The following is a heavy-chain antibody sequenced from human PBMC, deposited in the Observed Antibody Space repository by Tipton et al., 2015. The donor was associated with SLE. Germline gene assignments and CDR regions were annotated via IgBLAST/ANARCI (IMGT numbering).Heavy chain of an antibody. V-gene: IGHV1-18*01. CDR1: GYTFSSFA. J-gene: IGHJ5*02. CDR3: ARVVVARFDP. D-gene: IGHD2-15*01. CDR2: ISPYIGNT. Sequence: QVQLVQSGAEVREPGASVKVSCKASGYTFSSFAIAWVRQAPGQGLEWMGWISPYIGNTNYAQKFQGRVTMTTDTSASTAYMELRSLRSDDTAVYYCARVVVARFDPWGQGTLVTVSS.